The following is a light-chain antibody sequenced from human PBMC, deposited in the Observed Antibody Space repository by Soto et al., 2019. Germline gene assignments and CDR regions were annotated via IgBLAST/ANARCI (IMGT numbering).Light chain of an antibody. CDR1: QSIDNC. CDR3: QQSITAPVT. Sequence: DIQMTHSPSSLSASVGDRVTITCRACQSIDNCLNWYQQESGKAPQLLIYSASHLQSGVPSRFSGGGDGSDVILTISSLHPEDSAMYFCQQSITAPVTFGGGTKVEIK. CDR2: SAS. J-gene: IGKJ4*01. V-gene: IGKV1-39*01.